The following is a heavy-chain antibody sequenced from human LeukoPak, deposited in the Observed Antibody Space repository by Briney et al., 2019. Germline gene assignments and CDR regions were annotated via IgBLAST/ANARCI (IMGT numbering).Heavy chain of an antibody. Sequence: SETLSLTCAVYGGSFSPYYWSWIRQPPGKGLEWIGEINHSGSTNYNPSLKSRVTISVDTSKNQFSLRLSSVTAADTAVYYCARRWNYGRNYYIDVWGKGTTVSVSS. CDR3: ARRWNYGRNYYIDV. CDR1: GGSFSPYY. D-gene: IGHD1-7*01. J-gene: IGHJ6*03. V-gene: IGHV4-34*01. CDR2: INHSGST.